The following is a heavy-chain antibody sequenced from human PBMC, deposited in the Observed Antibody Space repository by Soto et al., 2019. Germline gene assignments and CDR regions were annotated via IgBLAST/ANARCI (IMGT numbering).Heavy chain of an antibody. V-gene: IGHV5-51*01. CDR2: IYPGDSDT. Sequence: GVSLKISCNGSGYSFTSYWIGWVRQMPGKGLEWMGIIYPGDSDTRYSPSFQGQVTISADKSISTAYLQWSSLKASDTAMYYCARLVSAAATSSNYYYYGMDVWGQGTTVTVSS. J-gene: IGHJ6*02. D-gene: IGHD2-15*01. CDR1: GYSFTSYW. CDR3: ARLVSAAATSSNYYYYGMDV.